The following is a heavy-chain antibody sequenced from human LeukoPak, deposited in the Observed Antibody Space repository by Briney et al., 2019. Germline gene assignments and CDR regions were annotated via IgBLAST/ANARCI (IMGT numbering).Heavy chain of an antibody. CDR2: IKEDGSQK. CDR3: ARDLYCSGGSCYSNPLDAFDI. J-gene: IGHJ3*02. V-gene: IGHV3-7*01. Sequence: GGSLRLSCAASGFTFNNDWMNWVRQAPGKGLEWVANIKEDGSQKYYMDSVKGRFTISRDSAKNSLYLQMNSLRAEDTAVYYCARDLYCSGGSCYSNPLDAFDIWGQGTMVTVSS. CDR1: GFTFNNDW. D-gene: IGHD2-15*01.